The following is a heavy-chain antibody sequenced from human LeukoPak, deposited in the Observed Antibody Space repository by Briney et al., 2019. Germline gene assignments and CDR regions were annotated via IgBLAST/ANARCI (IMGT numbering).Heavy chain of an antibody. CDR3: ARVTEQWLLQRLRDY. CDR1: GFTFSSYA. CDR2: ISYDGSNK. J-gene: IGHJ4*02. Sequence: PGGSLRLSCAASGFTFSSYAMHWVRQAPGKGLEWVAVISYDGSNKYYADSVKGRFTISRDNSKNTLYLQMNSLRAEDTAVYYCARVTEQWLLQRLRDYWGQGTLVTVSS. D-gene: IGHD6-19*01. V-gene: IGHV3-30*04.